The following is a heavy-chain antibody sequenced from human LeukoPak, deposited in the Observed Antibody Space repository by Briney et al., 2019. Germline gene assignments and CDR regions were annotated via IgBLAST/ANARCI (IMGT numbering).Heavy chain of an antibody. J-gene: IGHJ4*01. Sequence: GGSLRLSCAASGFTFSSYAMSWVRQAPGKGLEWVSAISGSGGSTYYADSVKGRFTISRDNSKNTLYLQMNSLRAEDTAVYYCAKDKKYYYDSSGYPNDYGGQGPLVTVSS. CDR2: ISGSGGST. CDR1: GFTFSSYA. D-gene: IGHD3-22*01. CDR3: AKDKKYYYDSSGYPNDY. V-gene: IGHV3-23*01.